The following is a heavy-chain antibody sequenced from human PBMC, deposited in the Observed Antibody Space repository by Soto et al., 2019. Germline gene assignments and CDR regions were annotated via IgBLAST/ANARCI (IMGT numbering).Heavy chain of an antibody. J-gene: IGHJ4*02. V-gene: IGHV3-30-3*01. CDR3: AREKAAAGDY. Sequence: QVQLVESGGGVVQPGSSLRLSCAASGFTFSSYAMHWVRQAPGKGLEWVAVISYDGSNKYYADSVKGRFTISRDNSKNTLYLQMNSLRAEDTAVYYCAREKAAAGDYWGQGTLVTVSS. CDR2: ISYDGSNK. CDR1: GFTFSSYA. D-gene: IGHD6-13*01.